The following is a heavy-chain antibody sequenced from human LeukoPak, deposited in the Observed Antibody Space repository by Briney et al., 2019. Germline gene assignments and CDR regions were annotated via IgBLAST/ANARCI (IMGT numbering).Heavy chain of an antibody. CDR3: ARDSGSTSGFDY. V-gene: IGHV3-74*01. D-gene: IGHD2-2*01. CDR1: GFTFSSYW. CDR2: INSDGSST. J-gene: IGHJ4*02. Sequence: GGSLRLSCAASGFTFSSYWMHWVRQAPGKGLVWVSRINSDGSSTTYADSVKGRFTISRDNAKNSLYLQMNSLRAEDTAVYYCARDSGSTSGFDYWGQGTLVTVSS.